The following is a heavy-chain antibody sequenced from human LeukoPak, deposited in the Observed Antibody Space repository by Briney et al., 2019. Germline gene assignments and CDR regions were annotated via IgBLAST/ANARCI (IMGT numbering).Heavy chain of an antibody. CDR3: AELGITMIGGV. D-gene: IGHD3-10*02. J-gene: IGHJ6*04. CDR2: VNQGGTGK. CDR1: GFTFNSQW. V-gene: IGHV3-7*01. Sequence: GGSLRLSCAASGFTFNSQWMSWVRQAPGKGLEWVAIVNQGGTGKYYVDSVKGRFTISRDNAENSLYLQMNSLRAEDTAVYYCAELGITMIGGVWGKGTTVTISS.